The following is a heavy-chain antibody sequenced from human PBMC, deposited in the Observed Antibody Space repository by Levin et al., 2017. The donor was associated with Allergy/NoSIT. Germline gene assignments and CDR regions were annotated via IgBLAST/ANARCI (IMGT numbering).Heavy chain of an antibody. CDR1: GYKFANFW. CDR3: ARLWGIGSRHDY. Sequence: GESLKISCKGSGYKFANFWIGWVRQMPGTGLESMGMIYPGDSDTKYSPALQGQVTMSVDTSTSTAYLQVKSLKASDTAIYYCARLWGIGSRHDYWGQGTRVTVSS. J-gene: IGHJ4*02. CDR2: IYPGDSDT. V-gene: IGHV5-51*01. D-gene: IGHD6-6*01.